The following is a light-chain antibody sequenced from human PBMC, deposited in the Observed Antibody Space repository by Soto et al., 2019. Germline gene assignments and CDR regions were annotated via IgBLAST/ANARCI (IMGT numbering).Light chain of an antibody. CDR2: GNS. Sequence: VVTQPPSVSGAPGQRVTISCTGSSSNIGAGYDVHWYQQLPGTAPKVLIYGNSNRPSGVPDRFSGSKSGTSASLAITGLQAEDEADYYCQSYDSSLSGVVFGGGTKLTVL. J-gene: IGLJ2*01. V-gene: IGLV1-40*01. CDR1: SSNIGAGYD. CDR3: QSYDSSLSGVV.